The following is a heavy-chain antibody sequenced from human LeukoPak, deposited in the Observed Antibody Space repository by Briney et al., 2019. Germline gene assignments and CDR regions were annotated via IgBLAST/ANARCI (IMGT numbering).Heavy chain of an antibody. CDR2: ISCDGSNK. J-gene: IGHJ6*02. CDR3: AKDRIAAAVFHYYYGMDV. V-gene: IGHV3-30*18. CDR1: GFTFSSYG. Sequence: GGSLRLSCAASGFTFSSYGMHWVRQAPGKGLEWVAVISCDGSNKYYADSVKGRFTISRDNSKNTLYLQMNSLRAEDTAVYYCAKDRIAAAVFHYYYGMDVWGQGTTVTVSS. D-gene: IGHD6-13*01.